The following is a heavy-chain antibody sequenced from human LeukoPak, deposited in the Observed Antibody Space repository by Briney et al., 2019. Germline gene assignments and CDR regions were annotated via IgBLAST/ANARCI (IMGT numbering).Heavy chain of an antibody. CDR2: IYTSGST. CDR1: GGSISSYY. J-gene: IGHJ5*02. Sequence: SETLSLTCTVSGGSISSYYWSWIRQPAGKGLEWIGRIYTSGSTNYNPSLKSRVTMSVDTSKNQFSLKLSSVTAADTAVYYCARDFSYYDFWGGYYNAGSNWFDPWGQGTLVTVSS. D-gene: IGHD3-3*01. CDR3: ARDFSYYDFWGGYYNAGSNWFDP. V-gene: IGHV4-4*07.